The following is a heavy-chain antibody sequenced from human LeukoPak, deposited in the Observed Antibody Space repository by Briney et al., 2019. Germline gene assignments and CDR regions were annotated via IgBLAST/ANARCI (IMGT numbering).Heavy chain of an antibody. D-gene: IGHD2-15*01. J-gene: IGHJ5*02. CDR1: AGSVSSGSYY. Sequence: SETLSLTCTVSAGSVSSGSYYWSWIRQPPGKGLEWIGHIYYSGTTNYNPSLKSRVTISVDTSKNQFSLKLSSVTAADTAVYYCARDRTGYCSGGSCYTAQGFDPWGQGTLVTVSS. CDR2: IYYSGTT. V-gene: IGHV4-61*01. CDR3: ARDRTGYCSGGSCYTAQGFDP.